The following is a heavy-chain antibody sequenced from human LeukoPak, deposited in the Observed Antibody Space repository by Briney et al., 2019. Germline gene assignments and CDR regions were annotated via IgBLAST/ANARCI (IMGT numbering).Heavy chain of an antibody. D-gene: IGHD3-22*01. J-gene: IGHJ4*02. Sequence: GGSLRLSCAASGFTFSNTWMSWVRQAPGKGLEWVSYISSSGNTIYYTDSVKGRFTISRDNAKNSLYLQMNSLRAEDTAVYYCAKYYYDSSGYYSYWGQGTLVTVSS. CDR1: GFTFSNTW. CDR2: ISSSGNTI. CDR3: AKYYYDSSGYYSY. V-gene: IGHV3-11*04.